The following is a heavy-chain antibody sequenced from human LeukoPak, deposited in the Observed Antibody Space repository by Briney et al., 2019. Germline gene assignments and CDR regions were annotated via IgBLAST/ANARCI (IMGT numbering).Heavy chain of an antibody. J-gene: IGHJ4*02. Sequence: GGSLRLSCAASGFTFSSYWMHWVRQAPGKGLVWVSRIRSDGSSTSYADSVKGRFTISRDNAKNTLYLQMNSLRAEDTAVYYCARVGAVAGTNDYWGQGTLVTVSS. CDR1: GFTFSSYW. CDR3: ARVGAVAGTNDY. D-gene: IGHD6-19*01. V-gene: IGHV3-74*01. CDR2: IRSDGSST.